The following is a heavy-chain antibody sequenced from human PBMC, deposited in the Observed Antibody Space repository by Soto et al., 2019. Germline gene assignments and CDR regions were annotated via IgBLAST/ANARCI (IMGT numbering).Heavy chain of an antibody. CDR3: AITTFGVVISREQTGY. CDR1: GGSISSSSYY. CDR2: IYYSGST. J-gene: IGHJ4*02. Sequence: PSETLSLTCTVSGGSISSSSYYWGWIRQPPGKGLEWIGSIYYSGSTYYNPSLKSRVTISVDTSKNQFSLKLSSVTAADTAVYYCAITTFGVVISREQTGYWGQGTLVTVSS. V-gene: IGHV4-39*01. D-gene: IGHD3-3*01.